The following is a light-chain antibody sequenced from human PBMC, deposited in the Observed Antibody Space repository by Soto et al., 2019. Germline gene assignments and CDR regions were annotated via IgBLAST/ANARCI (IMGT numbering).Light chain of an antibody. V-gene: IGKV1-39*01. CDR1: QSISNY. CDR2: AAS. Sequence: DIQMTQSPSSLSASVGDRVTITCRASQSISNYLNWYQQKPGKAPKFLIYAASNLQSGVPSRFSGSGSGTDFTLTISSLQPEDCATYYCQQSYRAPLTFGGGTKVEIK. J-gene: IGKJ4*01. CDR3: QQSYRAPLT.